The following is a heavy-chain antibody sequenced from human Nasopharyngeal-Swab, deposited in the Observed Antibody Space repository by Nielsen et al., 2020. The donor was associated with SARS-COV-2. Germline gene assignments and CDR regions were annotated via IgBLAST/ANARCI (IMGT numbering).Heavy chain of an antibody. V-gene: IGHV1-2*02. CDR3: ARNGEVTSGFDP. D-gene: IGHD4-17*01. CDR1: AYTITGYY. J-gene: IGHJ5*02. CDR2: INPNSGGT. Sequence: ASAKVTCKASAYTITGYYMHWVRQAPGQGLEWMGWINPNSGGTNYAQKFQGRVTMTRGTSISTAYMELSRLRSDDTAWYDCARNGEVTSGFDPWGQGTLVTVSS.